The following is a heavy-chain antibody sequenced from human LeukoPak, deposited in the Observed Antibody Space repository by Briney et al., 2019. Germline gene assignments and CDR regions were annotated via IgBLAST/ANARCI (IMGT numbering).Heavy chain of an antibody. Sequence: SETLSLTCTVSGGSISSGSYYWSWIRQPAGKGLEWIGRIYTSGSTNYNPSLKSRVTISVDTSKNQFSLKLSSVTAADTAVYYCARGFDPYYFDSWGQGTLVSVSS. CDR3: ARGFDPYYFDS. D-gene: IGHD3-9*01. CDR2: IYTSGST. J-gene: IGHJ4*02. CDR1: GGSISSGSYY. V-gene: IGHV4-61*02.